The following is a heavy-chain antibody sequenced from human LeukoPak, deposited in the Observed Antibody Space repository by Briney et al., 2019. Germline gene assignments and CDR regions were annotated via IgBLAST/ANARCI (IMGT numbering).Heavy chain of an antibody. CDR3: AKMVREFYTISYYFDY. D-gene: IGHD2-8*01. Sequence: AGGSLRLSCAVSGFTFSSYALNWVRQAPGKGLEWVSGISGSGAGTYYADSVKGRFTISRDNSKNTLYLQMNSLRAEDTPVYYCAKMVREFYTISYYFDYWGQGTLVTVSS. CDR1: GFTFSSYA. V-gene: IGHV3-23*01. CDR2: ISGSGAGT. J-gene: IGHJ4*02.